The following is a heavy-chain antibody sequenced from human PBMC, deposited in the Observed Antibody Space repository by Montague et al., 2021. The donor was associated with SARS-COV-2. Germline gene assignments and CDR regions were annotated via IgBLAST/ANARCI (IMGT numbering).Heavy chain of an antibody. CDR2: ISHPGST. D-gene: IGHD3-10*01. V-gene: IGHV4-34*01. J-gene: IGHJ4*02. Sequence: SETLSPTCAVYTESFNGYYWTWIRQSPGKGLEWIGEISHPGSTKYNPSLKSRVTISLDTFRKQVPLRLTSVTAADTATYYCARGVYNRVLFVVRPRYYFDYWGQGNMVAVS. CDR3: ARGVYNRVLFVVRPRYYFDY. CDR1: TESFNGYY.